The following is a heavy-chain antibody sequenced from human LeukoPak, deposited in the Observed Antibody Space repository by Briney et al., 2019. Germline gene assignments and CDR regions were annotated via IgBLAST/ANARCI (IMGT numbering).Heavy chain of an antibody. V-gene: IGHV4-59*12. D-gene: IGHD3-22*01. J-gene: IGHJ4*02. CDR3: ARDRDYYDSSGPFYY. CDR1: GGSISSYY. Sequence: PSETLSLTCTVSGGSISSYYWSWIRQPPGKGLEWIGYIYYSGSTNYNPSLKSRVTISVDTSKNQFSLKLSSVTAADTAVYYCARDRDYYDSSGPFYYWGQGTLVTVSS. CDR2: IYYSGST.